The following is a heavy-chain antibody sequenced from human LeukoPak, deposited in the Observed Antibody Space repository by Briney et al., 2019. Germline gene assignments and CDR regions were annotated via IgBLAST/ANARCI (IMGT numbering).Heavy chain of an antibody. CDR1: GGSISGYY. Sequence: SETLSLTCTVSGGSISGYYWSWIRQPPGKGLEWMGYVYHRGTTNYNPSLKSRVIISVDTSKNQFSLKLSSVTPADTALYYCARDRFDFPGAFDVWNLGTMVIVSS. CDR2: VYHRGTT. V-gene: IGHV4-59*01. CDR3: ARDRFDFPGAFDV. D-gene: IGHD5-12*01. J-gene: IGHJ3*01.